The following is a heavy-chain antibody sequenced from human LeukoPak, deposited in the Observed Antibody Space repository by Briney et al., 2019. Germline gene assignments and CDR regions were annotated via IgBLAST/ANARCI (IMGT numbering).Heavy chain of an antibody. J-gene: IGHJ6*03. Sequence: PSETLSLTCTVSGGSFSSYYWSWIRQPPGKGLEWIGYIYYSGSTNYNPSLKSRVTISIDTSKNQFSLKLNSVTAADTAVYYCAREVRFLEWLLSDYYMDVWGKGTTVTVSS. V-gene: IGHV4-59*01. D-gene: IGHD3-3*01. CDR2: IYYSGST. CDR1: GGSFSSYY. CDR3: AREVRFLEWLLSDYYMDV.